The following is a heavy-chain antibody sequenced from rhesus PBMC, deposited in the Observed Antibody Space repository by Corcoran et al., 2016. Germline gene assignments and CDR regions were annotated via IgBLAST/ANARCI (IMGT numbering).Heavy chain of an antibody. CDR2: ISYSGSS. Sequence: QVQLQESGPGLVKPSETLSLTCAVSGYSISSGYGWSWIRQPPGKGLEWIGYISYSGSSYYTPSFNRRVTISIDTSKNQFSLKLSSVTAADTAVYYCARDLVAAGLAYFDYWGQGVLVTVSS. J-gene: IGHJ4*01. V-gene: IGHV4-127*01. CDR3: ARDLVAAGLAYFDY. CDR1: GYSISSGYG. D-gene: IGHD6-13*01.